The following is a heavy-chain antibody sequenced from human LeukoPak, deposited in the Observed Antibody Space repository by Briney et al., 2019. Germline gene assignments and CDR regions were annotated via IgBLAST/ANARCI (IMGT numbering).Heavy chain of an antibody. CDR1: GFTFSSYD. CDR2: IGTAGDT. D-gene: IGHD5-18*01. CDR3: ARADSRGYSLDY. V-gene: IGHV3-13*01. J-gene: IGHJ4*02. Sequence: GGSLRLSCAVSGFTFSSYDMHWVRQVIGKGLEWVSGIGTAGDTYSPGSVKGRFTISRENAKNLLYLQMNSLRAGDTAVYYCARADSRGYSLDYWGQGTLVTVSS.